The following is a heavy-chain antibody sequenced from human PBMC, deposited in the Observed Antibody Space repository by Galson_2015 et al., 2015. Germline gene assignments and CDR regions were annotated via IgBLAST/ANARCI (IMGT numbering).Heavy chain of an antibody. V-gene: IGHV3-23*01. J-gene: IGHJ3*01. CDR1: GFIFNSYA. CDR2: ISGTGAST. Sequence: SLRLSCAASGFIFNSYAMNWVRQAPGRGPEWVSSISGTGASTQYVDAVKGRFTISRDNSKNTLYLQMDSLRAEDTAIYYCAKDLSFSATGLTGDAFDLWGQGTGVTVSS. D-gene: IGHD6-13*01. CDR3: AKDLSFSATGLTGDAFDL.